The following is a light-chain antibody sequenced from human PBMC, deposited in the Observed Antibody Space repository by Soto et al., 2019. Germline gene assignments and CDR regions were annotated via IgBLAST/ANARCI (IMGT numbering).Light chain of an antibody. CDR3: QQYGSSPT. CDR2: DAS. CDR1: QSVSTSY. Sequence: EIVLTQSPATLSLSPGERTTLPCGARQSVSTSYLAWYQQKPGLAPRLLIYDASSRATGIPDRFSGSGSGTDFTLTISRLEPEDFAVYYCQQYGSSPTFGQGTKVEIK. J-gene: IGKJ1*01. V-gene: IGKV3D-20*01.